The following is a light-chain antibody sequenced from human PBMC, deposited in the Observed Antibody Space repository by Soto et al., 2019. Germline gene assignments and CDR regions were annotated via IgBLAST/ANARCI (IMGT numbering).Light chain of an antibody. Sequence: EIVLTQSPATLSLSPGERATLSCRASQSVSSYLAWYQQKPGQAPRLLIYDASNRATGIPARFSGSGSGTDFTLTISSLGPEDFAVYYCQQRSNWPPITIGQGTKVDIK. J-gene: IGKJ1*01. CDR3: QQRSNWPPIT. V-gene: IGKV3-11*01. CDR2: DAS. CDR1: QSVSSY.